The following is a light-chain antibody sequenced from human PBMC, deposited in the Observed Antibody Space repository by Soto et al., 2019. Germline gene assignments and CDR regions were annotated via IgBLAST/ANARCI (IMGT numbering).Light chain of an antibody. J-gene: IGLJ1*01. Sequence: QSVLAHPPSASGSLGQSVTIACTGTSSDVGAYNYVSWYQQHPGKAPKLMIYEVTRRPSGVPDRFSGSKSGNTASLNVSGLQAEDEADYYCCSYADNTDYVFGTGTKVTV. CDR2: EVT. CDR3: CSYADNTDYV. CDR1: SSDVGAYNY. V-gene: IGLV2-8*01.